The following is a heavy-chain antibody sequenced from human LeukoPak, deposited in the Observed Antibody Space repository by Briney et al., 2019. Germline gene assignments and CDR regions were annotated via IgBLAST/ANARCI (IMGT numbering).Heavy chain of an antibody. CDR1: GYTFTSYG. V-gene: IGHV1-18*01. J-gene: IGHJ3*01. CDR3: TRGPTDYGDYGSPFDV. CDR2: ISAYNGNT. Sequence: ASVKVSCKASGYTFTSYGISWVRQAPGQGLEWMGWISAYNGNTNYAQKLQGRVTMTTDTSTSTAYMELRSLRSDDTAVYYCTRGPTDYGDYGSPFDVWGQGTMVTVSS. D-gene: IGHD4-17*01.